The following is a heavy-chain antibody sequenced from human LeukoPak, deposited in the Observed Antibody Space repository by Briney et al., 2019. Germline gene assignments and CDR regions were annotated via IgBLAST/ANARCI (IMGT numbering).Heavy chain of an antibody. D-gene: IGHD3-9*01. Sequence: ASVKVSRRASGYTFTSYYMHWVRQAPGQGLEWMGIINPSGGSTSYAQKFQGRVTMTRDTSTSTVYMELSSLRSEDTAVYYCAREGPGLRYFDWLFRYYYYGMDVWGQGTTVTVSS. CDR3: AREGPGLRYFDWLFRYYYYGMDV. J-gene: IGHJ6*02. V-gene: IGHV1-46*01. CDR1: GYTFTSYY. CDR2: INPSGGST.